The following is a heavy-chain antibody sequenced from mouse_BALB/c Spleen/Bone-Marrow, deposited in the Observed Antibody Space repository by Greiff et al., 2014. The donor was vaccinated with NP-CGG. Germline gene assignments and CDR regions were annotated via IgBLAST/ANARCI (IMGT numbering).Heavy chain of an antibody. J-gene: IGHJ3*01. D-gene: IGHD2-12*01. CDR1: GYTFTSYY. CDR2: IYPGDGST. CDR3: ARGTTEVAY. Sequence: VQGVESGPELMKPGASVKMSCKASGYTFTSYYIHWVKQRPGQGLEWIGWIYPGDGSTKYNEKFKGKTTLTADKSSSTAYMLLSSLTSEDSAIYFCARGTTEVAYWGQGTLVTVSA. V-gene: IGHV1S56*01.